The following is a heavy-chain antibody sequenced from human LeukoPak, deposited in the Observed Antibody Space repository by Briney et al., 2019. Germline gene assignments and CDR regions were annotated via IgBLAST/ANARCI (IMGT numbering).Heavy chain of an antibody. CDR1: GFAFSGYS. D-gene: IGHD3-10*01. V-gene: IGHV3-7*01. J-gene: IGHJ4*02. Sequence: GGSLRLSCAASGFAFSGYSTSWVRQAPGKGLECAAYIKLGVNERYYVDSVKGRFTISRDNTKSSLYLQMNSLRVEDTALYYCARSGSGYDYWGQGALVTVSS. CDR3: ARSGSGYDY. CDR2: IKLGVNER.